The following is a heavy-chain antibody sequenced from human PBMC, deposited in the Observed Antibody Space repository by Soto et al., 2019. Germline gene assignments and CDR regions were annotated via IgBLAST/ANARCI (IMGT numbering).Heavy chain of an antibody. D-gene: IGHD1-20*01. J-gene: IGHJ4*02. CDR3: ARPGDLYIKRWPYFFDL. V-gene: IGHV4-39*01. CDR2: IYYTGST. CDR1: GGSISSSRYY. Sequence: PWETLSLTCTVSGGSISSSRYYWGWIRQIPGKGLEWIGTIYYTGSTYYNPSLKSRVTIYVDTSNNQFSLRLSSVTAADSAVYYCARPGDLYIKRWPYFFDLLIPGTQVTVSS.